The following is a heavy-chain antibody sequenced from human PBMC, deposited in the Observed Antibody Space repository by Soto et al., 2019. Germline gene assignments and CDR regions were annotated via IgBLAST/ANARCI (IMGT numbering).Heavy chain of an antibody. CDR2: ISYSGST. CDR1: GGSINSYY. Sequence: SETLSLTCTVSGGSINSYYWSWIRQPPGMGLEWIGCISYSGSTNYNPSLKSRVALSVDTSKNQFSLKLSSVTAADTAVYYCARRYGSSFDYWGQGTLVTVS. D-gene: IGHD3-10*01. V-gene: IGHV4-59*01. J-gene: IGHJ4*02. CDR3: ARRYGSSFDY.